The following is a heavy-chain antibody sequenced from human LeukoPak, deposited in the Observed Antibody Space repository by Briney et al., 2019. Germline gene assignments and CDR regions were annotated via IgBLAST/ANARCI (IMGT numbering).Heavy chain of an antibody. D-gene: IGHD1-7*01. CDR2: ISVNNGNT. CDR1: GYTFINYD. CDR3: ARARGHWNYDF. V-gene: IGHV1-18*04. J-gene: IGHJ4*02. Sequence: ASVKVSCKASGYTFINYDISWVRQAPGQGLEWMGWISVNNGNTNNAQNLQGRVTMTTDTSTSTAYMELRSLRSDDTAVYYCARARGHWNYDFWGQGTLVTVSS.